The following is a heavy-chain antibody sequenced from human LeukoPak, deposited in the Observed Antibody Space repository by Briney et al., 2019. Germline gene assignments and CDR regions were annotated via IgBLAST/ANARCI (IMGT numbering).Heavy chain of an antibody. CDR3: AKDLVAFDI. Sequence: GGSLRLSCADSGFTFSSYAMSWVRQAPGKGLEWVSVVSGSGSSTYYADSVKGRFTISRDNSRNTLYLQMNSLRAEDTAVYYCAKDLVAFDIWGQGTMVTVPS. CDR1: GFTFSSYA. J-gene: IGHJ3*02. V-gene: IGHV3-23*01. CDR2: VSGSGSST.